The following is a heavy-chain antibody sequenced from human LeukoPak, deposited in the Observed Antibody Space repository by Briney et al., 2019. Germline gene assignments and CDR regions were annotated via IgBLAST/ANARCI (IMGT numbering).Heavy chain of an antibody. Sequence: PGGSLRLSCAASGFTFSSYAMSWVRQAPGKGLEWVSDISSSGGSTYYADSVKGRFTISRDNSKNTLYLQMNSLRAEDTAVYYCAKVAATAFYYYYYMDVWGKGTTVTVSS. J-gene: IGHJ6*03. CDR2: ISSSGGST. CDR3: AKVAATAFYYYYYMDV. V-gene: IGHV3-23*01. CDR1: GFTFSSYA. D-gene: IGHD6-25*01.